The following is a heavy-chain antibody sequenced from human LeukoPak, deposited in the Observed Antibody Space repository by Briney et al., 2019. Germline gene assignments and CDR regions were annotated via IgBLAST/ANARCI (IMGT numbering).Heavy chain of an antibody. CDR2: MNPNSGNT. CDR1: GYTFTSYD. J-gene: IGHJ4*02. D-gene: IGHD6-19*01. V-gene: IGHV1-8*02. Sequence: GASVKVSCKASGYTFTSYDINWVRQATGQGLEWMGWMNPNSGNTGYAQKFQGRVTMTRNTSISTAYMELSSLRSEDTAVYYCASGTTAVAFLDYWGQGTLVTVSS. CDR3: ASGTTAVAFLDY.